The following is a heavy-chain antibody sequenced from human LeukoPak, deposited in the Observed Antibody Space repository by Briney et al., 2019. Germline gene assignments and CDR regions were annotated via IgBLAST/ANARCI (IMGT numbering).Heavy chain of an antibody. J-gene: IGHJ4*02. V-gene: IGHV3-30-3*01. CDR1: GFTLSSYA. Sequence: PGGSLRLSCAASGFTLSSYAMHWVRQAPGKGLEWVAVISYDGSNKYYADSVKGRFTISRDNSKNTLYLQMNSLRAEDTAVYYCARDTLATVTRFDYWGQGTLVTVSS. D-gene: IGHD4-17*01. CDR2: ISYDGSNK. CDR3: ARDTLATVTRFDY.